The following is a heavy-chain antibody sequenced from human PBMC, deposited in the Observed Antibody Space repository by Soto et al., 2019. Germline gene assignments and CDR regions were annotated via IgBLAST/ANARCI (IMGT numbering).Heavy chain of an antibody. Sequence: QVQLVESGGGVVQPGRSLRLSCAASGFTFSSYGMHWVRQAPGKGLEWVAVIWYDGSNKYYADSVKGRFTISRDNSKNTLYLQMNSLRAEDTAVYYCARAQSCYDILTGYTNWFDPWGQGTLVTVSS. CDR2: IWYDGSNK. V-gene: IGHV3-33*01. CDR1: GFTFSSYG. J-gene: IGHJ5*02. D-gene: IGHD3-9*01. CDR3: ARAQSCYDILTGYTNWFDP.